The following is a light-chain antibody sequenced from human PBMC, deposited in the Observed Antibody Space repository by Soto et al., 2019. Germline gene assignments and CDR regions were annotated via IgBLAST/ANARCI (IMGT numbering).Light chain of an antibody. CDR2: EVT. CDR1: SSDVGGYNS. J-gene: IGLJ3*02. CDR3: TSYRGSSTLVV. V-gene: IGLV2-14*01. Sequence: QSALTQPASVSGSPGQSITISCTGTSSDVGGYNSVSWYQQHPGTAPKLMIYEVTNRPSGVSDRFSGSKSGNTASLTISGLQAEDEADYYCTSYRGSSTLVVIGGGTKLTVL.